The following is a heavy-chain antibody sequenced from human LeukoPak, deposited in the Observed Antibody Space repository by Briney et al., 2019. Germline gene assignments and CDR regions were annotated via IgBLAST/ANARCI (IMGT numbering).Heavy chain of an antibody. CDR1: GFSFNTYA. Sequence: PGGSLRLSCAASGFSFNTYAMSWVRQAPGKGLEWVSSISGSGDSTYDADSVKGRFTISRDNSRNTLFLQMNSLRAEDTAVYYCASFGYYDILTGPNYFDYWGQGTLVTVSS. D-gene: IGHD3-9*01. J-gene: IGHJ4*02. CDR3: ASFGYYDILTGPNYFDY. CDR2: ISGSGDST. V-gene: IGHV3-23*01.